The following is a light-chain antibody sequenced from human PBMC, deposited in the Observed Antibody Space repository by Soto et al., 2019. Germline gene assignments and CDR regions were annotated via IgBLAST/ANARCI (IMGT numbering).Light chain of an antibody. CDR2: DVS. CDR3: QQYNTFPYT. J-gene: IGKJ2*01. V-gene: IGKV1-5*01. Sequence: DIQMTQSPSTLPESVGDRVIITCRASQSFNRWLAWYQQKPGKAPKLLIYDVSTLETGVPSRFSGSGSGAEFSLTINGLQPDDLGTYFCQQYNTFPYTFGQGTKLVI. CDR1: QSFNRW.